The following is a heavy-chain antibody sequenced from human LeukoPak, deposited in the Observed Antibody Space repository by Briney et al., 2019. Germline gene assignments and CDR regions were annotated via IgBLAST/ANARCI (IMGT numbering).Heavy chain of an antibody. CDR3: ARHSGSYYQPLDY. Sequence: SETLSLTCTVSGGSISSYYWSWIRQPPGKGLEWIGSIYYSGGTYYNPSLKSRVIISVDTSKNQFSLEVSSVTAADTAVYYCARHSGSYYQPLDYWGQGTLVTVSS. J-gene: IGHJ4*02. CDR2: IYYSGGT. V-gene: IGHV4-59*05. CDR1: GGSISSYY. D-gene: IGHD1-26*01.